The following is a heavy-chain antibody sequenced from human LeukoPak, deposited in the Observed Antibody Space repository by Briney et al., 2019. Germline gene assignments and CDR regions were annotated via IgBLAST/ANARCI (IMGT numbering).Heavy chain of an antibody. CDR1: GFTFSSIA. V-gene: IGHV3-23*01. D-gene: IGHD1-1*01. J-gene: IGHJ4*02. Sequence: PGGSLRLSCAASGFTFSSIAMTWVRQAPGKGLEWVSTIRSNGGTTYNADSVKGRFTISRDNSKKTLYLQLNSLRVEDTAIYYCAKGQELDDGVFDSWGQGTLVTVSS. CDR3: AKGQELDDGVFDS. CDR2: IRSNGGTT.